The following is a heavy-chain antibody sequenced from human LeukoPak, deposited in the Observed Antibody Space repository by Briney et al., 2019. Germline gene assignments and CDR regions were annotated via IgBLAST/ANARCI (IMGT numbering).Heavy chain of an antibody. D-gene: IGHD1-26*01. CDR2: ISSDGDST. J-gene: IGHJ4*02. Sequence: PGGSLRLSCSASGFTFSSYAMRWVRQAPGKGLEYISAISSDGDSTYLTDSVKGRFTISRDNSKNTLYLQMSSLRAEDTAMYYCVKDRVTWETVFLDYWGQGTLVTVSS. CDR3: VKDRVTWETVFLDY. CDR1: GFTFSSYA. V-gene: IGHV3-64D*06.